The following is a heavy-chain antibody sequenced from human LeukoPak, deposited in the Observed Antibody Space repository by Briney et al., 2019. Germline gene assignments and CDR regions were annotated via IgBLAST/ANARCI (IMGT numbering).Heavy chain of an antibody. CDR1: GFTFSNYA. Sequence: GGSLRLSCVASGFTFSNYAMTWVRQAPGKGLEWVSALRNSGTTPYYADSVKGRFTIFRDNSQNTLYLQMNSLRAEDTAMYYCAKTGGATXFGPLDSWGQGTXVFVSS. CDR3: AKTGGATXFGPLDS. D-gene: IGHD1-26*01. CDR2: LRNSGTTP. V-gene: IGHV3-23*01. J-gene: IGHJ4*02.